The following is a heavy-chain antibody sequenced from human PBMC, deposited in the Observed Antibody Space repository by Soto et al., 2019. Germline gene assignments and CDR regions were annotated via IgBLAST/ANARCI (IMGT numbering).Heavy chain of an antibody. CDR2: TYYRSKWYN. J-gene: IGHJ5*02. Sequence: PSQTLSLTCAISGDSVSSNSAAWNWIRQSPSRGLEWLGRTYYRSKWYNDYAVSVKSRITINPDTSKNQLSLQLNSVTPEDTAVYYCARDQPNQVRVAGNWFDPWGQGTLVTVSS. CDR1: GDSVSSNSAA. D-gene: IGHD6-19*01. V-gene: IGHV6-1*01. CDR3: ARDQPNQVRVAGNWFDP.